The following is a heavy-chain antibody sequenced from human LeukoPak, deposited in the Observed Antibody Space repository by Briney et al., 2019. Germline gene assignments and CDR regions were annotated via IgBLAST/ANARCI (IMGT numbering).Heavy chain of an antibody. CDR3: AKDRYSSGWYLEYFDY. CDR1: GFTFSSYA. Sequence: GGSLRLSCAASGFTFSSYAMSWVRQAPGKGLEWVSAISGSGGSTYYADSVKGRFTISRDNSKNTLYLQMNSLRAEDTAVCYCAKDRYSSGWYLEYFDYWGQGTLVTVSS. CDR2: ISGSGGST. V-gene: IGHV3-23*01. J-gene: IGHJ4*02. D-gene: IGHD6-19*01.